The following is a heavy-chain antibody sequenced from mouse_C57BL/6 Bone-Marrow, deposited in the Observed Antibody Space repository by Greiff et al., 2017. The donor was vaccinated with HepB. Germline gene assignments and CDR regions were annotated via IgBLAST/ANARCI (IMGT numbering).Heavy chain of an antibody. J-gene: IGHJ4*01. CDR1: GYSITSGYY. D-gene: IGHD2-3*01. CDR2: ISYDGSN. Sequence: ESGPGLVKPSQSLSLTCSVTGYSITSGYYWNWIRQFPGNKLEWMGYISYDGSNNYNPSLKNRISITRDTSKNQFFLKLNSVTTEDTATYYCARWLLRAMDYWGQGTSVTVSS. V-gene: IGHV3-6*01. CDR3: ARWLLRAMDY.